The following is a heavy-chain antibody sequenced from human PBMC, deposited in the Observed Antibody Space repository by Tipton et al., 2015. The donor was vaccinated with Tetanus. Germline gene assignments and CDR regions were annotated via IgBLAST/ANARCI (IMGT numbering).Heavy chain of an antibody. CDR1: GFTFTSYS. J-gene: IGHJ4*02. V-gene: IGHV3-48*02. D-gene: IGHD5-24*01. CDR2: ISYSSGTI. Sequence: SLRPSCAASGFTFTSYSMNWVRQAPGKGLEWVSYISYSSGTIYYADSVQGRFTISRDNAKNSLYLQMNSLRDEDTAVYYCARGSTHRRDGYNDFDYWGQGTLVTVSS. CDR3: ARGSTHRRDGYNDFDY.